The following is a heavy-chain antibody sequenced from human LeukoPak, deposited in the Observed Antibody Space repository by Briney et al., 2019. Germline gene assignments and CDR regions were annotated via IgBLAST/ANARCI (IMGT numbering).Heavy chain of an antibody. CDR1: VFTFSSYA. J-gene: IGHJ4*02. V-gene: IGHV3-23*01. D-gene: IGHD6-19*01. Sequence: PGGPLRLSCAASVFTFSSYAMRWVRQAPGKGLEWVSAISGSGGSTYYADSVKGRFTISRDNSKNTLYLQMNSLRAEDTAVYYCAKLGRKYSSGWYIDYWGQGTLVTVSS. CDR2: ISGSGGST. CDR3: AKLGRKYSSGWYIDY.